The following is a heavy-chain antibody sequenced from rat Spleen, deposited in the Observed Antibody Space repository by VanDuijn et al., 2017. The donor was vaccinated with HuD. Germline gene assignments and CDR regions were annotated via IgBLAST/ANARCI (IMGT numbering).Heavy chain of an antibody. CDR2: ISNTGGST. J-gene: IGHJ2*01. D-gene: IGHD1-4*01. CDR1: GFTFSDFY. CDR3: ARRHFGYTDYFDY. V-gene: IGHV5-25*01. Sequence: EVQLVESDGGLVQPGRSLKLSCAASGFTFSDFYMAWIRQAPGKGLEWVASISNTGGSTYYPDSVKGRFTISRDNAKGTLYLQMDSLRSEDTATYYCARRHFGYTDYFDYWGQGVMVTVSS.